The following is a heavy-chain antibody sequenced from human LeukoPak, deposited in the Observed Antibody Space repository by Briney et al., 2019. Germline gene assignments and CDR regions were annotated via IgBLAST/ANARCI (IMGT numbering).Heavy chain of an antibody. CDR1: GYTLTDYY. J-gene: IGHJ5*02. CDR2: INPNSGGT. D-gene: IGHD6-13*01. Sequence: ASVKVSCKASGYTLTDYYMHRVRHAPGQGVEWMGWINPNSGGTNYAQQFQGRVTTTRETSIRSAYMELSKLRSDDTAVYYCARGIAAAGGRWFDPWGQVTLVTVSS. CDR3: ARGIAAAGGRWFDP. V-gene: IGHV1-2*02.